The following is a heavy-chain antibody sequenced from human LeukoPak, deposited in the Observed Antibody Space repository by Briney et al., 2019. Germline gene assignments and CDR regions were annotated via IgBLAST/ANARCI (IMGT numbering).Heavy chain of an antibody. J-gene: IGHJ6*02. CDR2: TSSSGGSI. CDR1: GFTFTAYT. CDR3: ARRGGSRDV. Sequence: GGSLRLSCAASGFTFTAYTVIWVGRAPGKGLELISYTSSSGGSIYYADSVMGRFTISRDSSKNSLFLQMSSLRDEDTAVYYCARRGGSRDVWGQGTTVTVSS. D-gene: IGHD5/OR15-5a*01. V-gene: IGHV3-48*02.